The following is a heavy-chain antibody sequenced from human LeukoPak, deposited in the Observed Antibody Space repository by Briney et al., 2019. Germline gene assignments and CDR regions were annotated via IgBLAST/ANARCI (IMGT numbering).Heavy chain of an antibody. D-gene: IGHD6-19*01. Sequence: GGSLRLSCAASGFTFSSYSMNWVRQAPGKGLEWVSYIGSSSSTIYYADSVKGRFTISRDNAKNSLYLQMNSLRAEDTAIYYCAKGAFEQWLVQVIPFDYWGQGTLVTVSS. CDR2: IGSSSSTI. V-gene: IGHV3-48*01. CDR1: GFTFSSYS. J-gene: IGHJ4*02. CDR3: AKGAFEQWLVQVIPFDY.